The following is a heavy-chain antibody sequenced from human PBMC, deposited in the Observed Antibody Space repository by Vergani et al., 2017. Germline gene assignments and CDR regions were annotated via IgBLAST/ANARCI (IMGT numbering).Heavy chain of an antibody. V-gene: IGHV3-23*01. J-gene: IGHJ4*02. CDR3: APFAAAGTGEGIDY. D-gene: IGHD6-13*01. CDR2: ISGSVGST. CDR1: GSTFSSYA. Sequence: EVQLLESGGGLVQLGGSLRLSCAASGSTFSSYAMSWVRQAPGKGLEWVSAISGSVGSTYYADSVKGRFTISRHNSKNTLYLQMNSLGAEDTAVYYCAPFAAAGTGEGIDYWGQGTLVTVSS.